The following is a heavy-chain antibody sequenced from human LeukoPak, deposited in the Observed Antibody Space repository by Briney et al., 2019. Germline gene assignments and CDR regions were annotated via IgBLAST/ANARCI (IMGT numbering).Heavy chain of an antibody. V-gene: IGHV1-18*04. CDR1: GYTFTGYY. D-gene: IGHD2-2*01. J-gene: IGHJ6*02. Sequence: ASVKVSCKASGYTFTGYYMRWVRQAPGQGLEWMGWISAYNGNTNYAQKLQGRVTMTTDTSTSTAYMELRSLRSDDTAVYYCARAPAEYCSSTSCPYYGMDVWGQGTTVTVSS. CDR2: ISAYNGNT. CDR3: ARAPAEYCSSTSCPYYGMDV.